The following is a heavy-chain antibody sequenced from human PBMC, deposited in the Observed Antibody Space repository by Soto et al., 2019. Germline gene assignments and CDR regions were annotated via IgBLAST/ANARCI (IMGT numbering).Heavy chain of an antibody. D-gene: IGHD6-13*01. J-gene: IGHJ3*02. CDR2: INPATTTT. V-gene: IGHV1-46*03. Sequence: ASVKVSCKASENTFSTYSLHWVRQAPGQGLEWMGVINPATTTTTDAQKFQGRVTMTRDTSTSTVFLELSSPRSGDTAVYFCARDLYSTSWYVRAFDMWGQGTMVTVSS. CDR1: ENTFSTYS. CDR3: ARDLYSTSWYVRAFDM.